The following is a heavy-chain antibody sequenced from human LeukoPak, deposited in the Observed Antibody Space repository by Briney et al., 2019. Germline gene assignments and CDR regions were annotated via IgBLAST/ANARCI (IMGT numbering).Heavy chain of an antibody. Sequence: PGGSLRLSCAASGFTFSGSGMHWVRQPSGKGLEWIGRIRSKVSNYATAYAASVKGRFTISRDDSKNTAYLQMNSLKTEDTAFYYCTSGNYYDTYEYIHKWGQGTLVTVSS. J-gene: IGHJ4*02. CDR2: IRSKVSNYAT. V-gene: IGHV3-73*01. CDR1: GFTFSGSG. D-gene: IGHD3-22*01. CDR3: TSGNYYDTYEYIHK.